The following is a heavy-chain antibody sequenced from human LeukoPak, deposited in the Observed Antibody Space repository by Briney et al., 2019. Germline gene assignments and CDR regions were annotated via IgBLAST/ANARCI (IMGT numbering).Heavy chain of an antibody. CDR2: INPNSGGT. Sequence: ASVKVSCKASGYTFTGYYMHWVRQAPGQGLEWMGWINPNSGGTNYAQKFQGRVTMTRDTSISTAYMELSSLRSEDTAVYYCATAGYYGSGSYYGYWGQGTLVTVSS. D-gene: IGHD3-10*01. V-gene: IGHV1-2*02. J-gene: IGHJ4*02. CDR1: GYTFTGYY. CDR3: ATAGYYGSGSYYGY.